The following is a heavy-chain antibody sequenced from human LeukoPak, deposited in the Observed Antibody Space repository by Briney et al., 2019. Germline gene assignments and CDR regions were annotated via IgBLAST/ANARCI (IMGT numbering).Heavy chain of an antibody. V-gene: IGHV3-53*01. CDR3: ARGRRWDLLVSLIDASDI. CDR2: IFSGGRT. D-gene: IGHD1-26*01. Sequence: GGSLRLSCAASGFSFSSNFMTWVRQAPGKGLEWVSVIFSGGRTYYADSVKGRFTISRDNSKNTVYLQMNSLRVEDTAVYYCARGRRWDLLVSLIDASDIWGQGTMVTVSS. CDR1: GFSFSSNF. J-gene: IGHJ3*02.